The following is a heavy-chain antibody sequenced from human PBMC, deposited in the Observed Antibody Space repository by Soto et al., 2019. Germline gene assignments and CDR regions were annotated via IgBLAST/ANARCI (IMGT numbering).Heavy chain of an antibody. CDR1: GGSISSGGYY. V-gene: IGHV4-31*03. CDR2: IYYSGST. CDR3: ARDSTANDAFDI. J-gene: IGHJ3*02. Sequence: PSETLSLTCTVSGGSISSGGYYWRWIRQHPGKGLEWIGYIYYSGSTYYNPSLKSRVTISVDTSKNQFSLKLSSVTAADTAVYYCARDSTANDAFDIWGQGTMVTVSS. D-gene: IGHD2-21*02.